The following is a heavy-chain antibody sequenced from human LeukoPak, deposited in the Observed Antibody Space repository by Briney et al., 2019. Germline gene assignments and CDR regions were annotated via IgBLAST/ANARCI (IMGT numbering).Heavy chain of an antibody. CDR3: ARDHLRYSDWLSLPVNWFDP. V-gene: IGHV1-18*04. CDR1: GYTFTSYG. D-gene: IGHD3-9*01. J-gene: IGHJ5*02. CDR2: ISAYNGNT. Sequence: ASVKVSCKASGYTFTSYGISWVRQAPGQGLEWMGWISAYNGNTNYAQKLQGRVTMTTDTSTSTAYMELRSLRSDDTAVYYCARDHLRYSDWLSLPVNWFDPWGQGTLVTVSS.